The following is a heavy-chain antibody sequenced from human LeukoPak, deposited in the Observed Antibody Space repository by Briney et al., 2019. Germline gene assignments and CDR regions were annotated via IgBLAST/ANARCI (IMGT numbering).Heavy chain of an antibody. Sequence: PSQTLSLTCAVYGGSFSVYYWSWIRQPPGKGLEWIGEINHSGSTNYNPSLKSRVPISVDTSKNQFSLKLSSVTAADTAVYYCARGVYGSGSFDYWGQGTLVTVSS. D-gene: IGHD3-10*01. V-gene: IGHV4-34*01. CDR3: ARGVYGSGSFDY. J-gene: IGHJ4*02. CDR2: INHSGST. CDR1: GGSFSVYY.